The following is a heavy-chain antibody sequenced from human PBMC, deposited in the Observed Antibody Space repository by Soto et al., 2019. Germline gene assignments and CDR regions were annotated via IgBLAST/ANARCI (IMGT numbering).Heavy chain of an antibody. CDR1: GGTFSSYT. J-gene: IGHJ6*02. CDR2: IIPILGIA. V-gene: IGHV1-69*08. Sequence: QVQLVQSGAEVKKPGSSVKVSCKASGGTFSSYTISWMRQAPGQGLEWIGRIIPILGIANYAQKFQGRVTITADKSTSTAYMELSSLRSEDTAVYYCARDRGVVADSVTYGMDVWGQGTTVTVSS. CDR3: ARDRGVVADSVTYGMDV. D-gene: IGHD2-15*01.